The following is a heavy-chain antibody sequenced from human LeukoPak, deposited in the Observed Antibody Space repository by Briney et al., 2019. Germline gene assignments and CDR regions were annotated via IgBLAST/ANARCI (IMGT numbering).Heavy chain of an antibody. Sequence: ASVKVSCKASGYTFTGYYMHWVRQAPGQGLEWMGWINPNSGGTNYAQKFQGRVTMTRDTSISTAYMELSRLRSDDTAVYYCARVYAVAASFQHWGQGTLVTVSS. J-gene: IGHJ1*01. D-gene: IGHD2-15*01. CDR1: GYTFTGYY. CDR3: ARVYAVAASFQH. CDR2: INPNSGGT. V-gene: IGHV1-2*02.